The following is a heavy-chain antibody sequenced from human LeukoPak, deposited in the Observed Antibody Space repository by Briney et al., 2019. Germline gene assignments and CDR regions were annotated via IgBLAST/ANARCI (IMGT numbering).Heavy chain of an antibody. D-gene: IGHD4-17*01. CDR1: GGTFSRYA. CDR3: ARDRPYGDSYYYYYGMDV. V-gene: IGHV1-69*13. J-gene: IGHJ6*02. Sequence: SVKVSCKASGGTFSRYAISWVRQAPGQGLEWMGGIIPIFGTANYAQKFQGRVTITADESTSTAYMELSSLRSEDTAVYYCARDRPYGDSYYYYYGMDVWGQGTTVTVSS. CDR2: IIPIFGTA.